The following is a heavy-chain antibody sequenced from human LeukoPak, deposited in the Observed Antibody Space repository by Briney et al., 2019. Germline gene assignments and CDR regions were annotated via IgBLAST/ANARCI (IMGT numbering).Heavy chain of an antibody. V-gene: IGHV1-69*04. J-gene: IGHJ6*02. CDR1: GGTFSSYA. CDR3: AGSTTGTTFYYGMDV. D-gene: IGHD1-1*01. CDR2: IIPIFGIA. Sequence: SVTVSCKASGGTFSSYAISWVRQAPGQGHEWMGRIIPIFGIANYAQKFQGRVTITADKSTSTAYMELSSLRSEDTAVYYCAGSTTGTTFYYGMDVWGQGTTVTVSS.